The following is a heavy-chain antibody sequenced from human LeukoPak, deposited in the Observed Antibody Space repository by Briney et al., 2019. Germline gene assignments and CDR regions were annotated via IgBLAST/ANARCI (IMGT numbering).Heavy chain of an antibody. CDR2: INHSGST. CDR1: GGYFSGYH. CDR3: ASDLRSGWYAGLSPD. D-gene: IGHD6-19*01. V-gene: IGHV4-34*01. Sequence: PSETLSLTCAVYGGYFSGYHWSWIRQPPGKGLEWIGEINHSGSTNYNPSLKSRVTISVDTSKNQFSLKLSSVTAADTAVYYCASDLRSGWYAGLSPDWGQGTLVTVSS. J-gene: IGHJ4*02.